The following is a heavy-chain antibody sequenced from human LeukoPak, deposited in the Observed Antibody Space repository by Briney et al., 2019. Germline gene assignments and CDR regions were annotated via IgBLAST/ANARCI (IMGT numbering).Heavy chain of an antibody. CDR3: VRDRVGPDY. J-gene: IGHJ4*02. D-gene: IGHD1-26*01. CDR1: GFTFSSAW. Sequence: GGSVKLSCAASGFTFSSAWMHWVRQAPGTGLVWVSRITDDATTTYADSVRGRFTISRDNAKNILYLQMNSLRAEDTAVYYCVRDRVGPDYWGQGTLVTVSS. CDR2: ITDDATT. V-gene: IGHV3-74*03.